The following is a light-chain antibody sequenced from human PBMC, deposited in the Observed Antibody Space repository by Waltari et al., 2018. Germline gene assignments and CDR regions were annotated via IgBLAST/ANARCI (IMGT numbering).Light chain of an antibody. CDR3: QQYSTFPPT. Sequence: DIQMTQSPSSLSPSVGDRVILTCRASQAISTFLAWFQLKPGKAPKSLIYAASTLQTGVSSNFSGSGSGTDFTLIISSLQPGDCATYYCQQYSTFPPTFGGGTRVEI. CDR1: QAISTF. J-gene: IGKJ4*01. CDR2: AAS. V-gene: IGKV1-16*02.